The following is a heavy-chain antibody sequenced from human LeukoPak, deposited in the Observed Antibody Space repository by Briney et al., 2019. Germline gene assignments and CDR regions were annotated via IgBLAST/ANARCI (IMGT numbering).Heavy chain of an antibody. D-gene: IGHD3-3*01. CDR1: GFTFSDHY. CDR2: TRNKANSYTT. Sequence: GGSLRLSCAASGFTFSDHYMDWLRQAPGKGLEWVGRTRNKANSYTTEYAASVKGRFTVSRDASKNSLHLQMNSLKTEDTAVYYCARASGTSTIRYYFDNWGQGTLVTVSS. CDR3: ARASGTSTIRYYFDN. V-gene: IGHV3-72*01. J-gene: IGHJ4*02.